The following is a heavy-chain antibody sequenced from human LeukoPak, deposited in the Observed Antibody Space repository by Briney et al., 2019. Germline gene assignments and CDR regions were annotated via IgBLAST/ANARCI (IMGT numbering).Heavy chain of an antibody. CDR1: GSTFNNFG. V-gene: IGHV3-30*02. J-gene: IGHJ4*02. Sequence: PGGSLRLSCAASGSTFNNFGMHWVRQAPGKGLEWVSFIGYEGVHKYYADSVKGRFTIPKDNSKATLYLQMNSLRPEDTAVYYCAKDLHGGYSSDYWGQGTLVTVFS. CDR2: IGYEGVHK. CDR3: AKDLHGGYSSDY. D-gene: IGHD4-23*01.